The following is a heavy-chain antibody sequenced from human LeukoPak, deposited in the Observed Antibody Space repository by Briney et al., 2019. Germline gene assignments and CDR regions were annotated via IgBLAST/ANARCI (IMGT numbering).Heavy chain of an antibody. V-gene: IGHV3-33*01. D-gene: IGHD3-22*01. J-gene: IGHJ1*01. CDR2: IWYDGSNK. CDR1: GFTFSSYG. CDR3: ARTYDSSGYYEYFQH. Sequence: GGSLRLSCAASGFTFSSYGMPWVRQAPGKGLEWVAVIWYDGSNKYYADSVKGRFTISRDNSKNTLYLQMNSLRAEDTAVYYCARTYDSSGYYEYFQHWGQGTLVTVSS.